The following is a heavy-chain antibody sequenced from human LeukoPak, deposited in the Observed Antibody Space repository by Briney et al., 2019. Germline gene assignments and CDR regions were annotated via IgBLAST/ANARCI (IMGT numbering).Heavy chain of an antibody. J-gene: IGHJ6*02. Sequence: GGSLRLSCAASGFTFSNAWMNWVRQAPGKGLVWVSRINSDGSSTSYADSVKGRFTVSRDNAKNTLYLQMNSLRAEDTAVYYCASVRPGSTTNGNYGMDVWGQGTTVTVSS. CDR2: INSDGSST. D-gene: IGHD2-2*01. V-gene: IGHV3-74*01. CDR1: GFTFSNAW. CDR3: ASVRPGSTTNGNYGMDV.